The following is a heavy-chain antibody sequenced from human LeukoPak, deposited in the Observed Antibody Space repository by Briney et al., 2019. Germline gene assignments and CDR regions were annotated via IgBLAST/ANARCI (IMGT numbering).Heavy chain of an antibody. D-gene: IGHD3-3*01. CDR2: ISAYNGNT. CDR1: GYTFTSYG. Sequence: ASVKVSCKASGYTFTSYGISWVRQAPGQGLEWMGWISAYNGNTNYAQKLQGRVTMTTDTSTSTAYMELRSLRSDDTAVYYCPRDTYYDFWSGRNWFDPWGQGTLVTVSS. J-gene: IGHJ5*02. CDR3: PRDTYYDFWSGRNWFDP. V-gene: IGHV1-18*01.